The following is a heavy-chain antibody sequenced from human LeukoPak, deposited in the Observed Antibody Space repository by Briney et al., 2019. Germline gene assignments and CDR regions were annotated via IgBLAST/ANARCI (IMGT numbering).Heavy chain of an antibody. CDR1: GFTFSIYN. CDR3: TRMPSTVSTRIRFDY. CDR2: ITTGSTFI. V-gene: IGHV3-21*01. D-gene: IGHD2-2*01. J-gene: IGHJ4*02. Sequence: GGSLRLSCATSGFTFSIYNMNWVRQAPGKGVEWVSSITTGSTFISYADSVKGRFTISRDNSKNSLFLQMNSLRAEDTAVYYCTRMPSTVSTRIRFDYWGQGTLLSVSS.